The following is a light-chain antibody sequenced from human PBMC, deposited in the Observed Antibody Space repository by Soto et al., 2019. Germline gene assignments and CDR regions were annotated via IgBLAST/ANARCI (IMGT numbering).Light chain of an antibody. CDR3: QKYDSSRT. CDR2: GAS. V-gene: IGKV3-15*01. Sequence: VMTQAPATLSVSPGERATLSCRASQTINNNVAWYQLKDGQVPRLVIYGASTRATDIPARFSGSGSGTEFTLTISSLQSEDFAVYYCQKYDSSRTFGQGTKVDIK. CDR1: QTINNN. J-gene: IGKJ1*01.